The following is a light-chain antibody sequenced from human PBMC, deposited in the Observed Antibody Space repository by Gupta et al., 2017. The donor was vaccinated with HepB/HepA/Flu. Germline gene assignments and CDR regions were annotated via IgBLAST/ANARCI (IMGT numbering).Light chain of an antibody. CDR3: LQGSTWPIT. CDR1: QSWSSY. V-gene: IGKV3-11*01. CDR2: DAS. Sequence: EIVLTQSPATLSLSPGERATLSCRATQSWSSYLAWYQQKPGQAPRLLIYDASNRATGIQARFSGSGSGTELTVTVSTRNTEDFAVYYRLQGSTWPITFGGGTKVQI. J-gene: IGKJ4*01.